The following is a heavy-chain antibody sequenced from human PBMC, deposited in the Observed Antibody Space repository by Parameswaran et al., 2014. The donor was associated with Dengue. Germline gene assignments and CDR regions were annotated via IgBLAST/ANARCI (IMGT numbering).Heavy chain of an antibody. V-gene: IGHV5-51*01. J-gene: IGHJ5*02. CDR2: IFPADSDT. CDR3: ARHELWFGELYFDP. Sequence: VRQMPGKGLEWMGIIFPADSDTRYSPSFQGQVTISADKSISTAYLQWSSLKASDTAMYYCARHELWFGELYFDPWGQGNPGHRLL. D-gene: IGHD3-10*01.